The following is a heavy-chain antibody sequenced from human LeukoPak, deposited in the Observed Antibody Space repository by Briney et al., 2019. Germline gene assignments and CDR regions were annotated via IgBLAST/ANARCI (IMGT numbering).Heavy chain of an antibody. CDR3: VRDCSDAGCYASAFDI. CDR2: ISRDGSST. V-gene: IGHV3-74*01. Sequence: GGSLRLSCAASGFTLNNYWMHWVRQGPGEGLMWVSRISRDGSSTTYADSVKGRFTISRDNTKSTLYLQMISLRAGDTAVYYCVRDCSDAGCYASAFDIWGRGTMVTVSS. D-gene: IGHD2-2*01. J-gene: IGHJ3*02. CDR1: GFTLNNYW.